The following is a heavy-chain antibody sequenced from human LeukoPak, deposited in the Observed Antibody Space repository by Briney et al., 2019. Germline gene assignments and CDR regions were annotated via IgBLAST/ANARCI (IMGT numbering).Heavy chain of an antibody. J-gene: IGHJ6*02. V-gene: IGHV1-18*01. CDR3: TRDQPSCSGPSCYTYYYYGMDV. CDR1: GYTFTSYG. D-gene: IGHD2-2*02. CDR2: IGASNGYT. Sequence: GASVKVSCKASGYTFTSYGFSWVRQAPGQGLEWLGWIGASNGYTNNAQKVQGRVTLTTDTSTSTAYMELRSLRSDDTAVYYCTRDQPSCSGPSCYTYYYYGMDVWGQGTTVTVSS.